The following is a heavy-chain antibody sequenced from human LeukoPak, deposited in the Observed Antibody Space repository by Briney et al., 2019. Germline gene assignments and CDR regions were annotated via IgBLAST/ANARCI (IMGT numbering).Heavy chain of an antibody. V-gene: IGHV4-39*06. Sequence: SETLSLTCTVSGDSITTSSYYWGWIRQSPGKELECIGTIFYTGTTYSNPSLKSRVTISVDTSKNQFALKLRSVTAADTAVYYCAREVQLERLDYWGQGTLVTVSS. CDR3: AREVQLERLDY. D-gene: IGHD1-1*01. CDR2: IFYTGTT. CDR1: GDSITTSSYY. J-gene: IGHJ4*02.